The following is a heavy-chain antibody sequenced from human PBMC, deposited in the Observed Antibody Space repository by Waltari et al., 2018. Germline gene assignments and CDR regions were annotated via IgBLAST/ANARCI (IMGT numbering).Heavy chain of an antibody. V-gene: IGHV1-2*06. D-gene: IGHD3-10*01. Sequence: QVQLVQSGAEVKKPGASVKVSCKASGYTFTSYAMHWVRQAPGQGLEWMGRINPNSGGTNYAQKLQGRVTMTRDTSISTAYMELSRLRSDDTAVYYCARMGSGSNDYWGQGTLVTVSS. CDR3: ARMGSGSNDY. CDR2: INPNSGGT. CDR1: GYTFTSYA. J-gene: IGHJ4*02.